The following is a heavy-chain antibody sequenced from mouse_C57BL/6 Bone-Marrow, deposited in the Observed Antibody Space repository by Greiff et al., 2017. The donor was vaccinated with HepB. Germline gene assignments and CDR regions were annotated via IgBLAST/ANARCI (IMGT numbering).Heavy chain of an antibody. J-gene: IGHJ4*01. CDR2: IYPSDSYT. D-gene: IGHD2-5*01. V-gene: IGHV1-69*01. CDR3: ARRAYYSNFYYAMDY. CDR1: GYTFTSYW. Sequence: QVQLQQPGAELVMPGASVKLSCKASGYTFTSYWMHWVKQRPGQGLEWIGEIYPSDSYTNYNQKFKGKSTLTVDKSSSTAYMQLSSLTSEDSAVYYCARRAYYSNFYYAMDYWGQGTSVTVSS.